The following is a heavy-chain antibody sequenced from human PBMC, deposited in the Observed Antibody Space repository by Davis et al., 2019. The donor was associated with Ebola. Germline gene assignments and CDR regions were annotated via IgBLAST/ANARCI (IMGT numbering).Heavy chain of an antibody. D-gene: IGHD2-15*01. CDR3: AREIVVVVAATPNGYYYYGMDV. CDR1: GYTFTSYG. J-gene: IGHJ6*02. Sequence: AASVKVSCKASGYTFTSYGISWVRQAPGQGLEWMGIINPSGGSTSYAQKFQGRVTMTRDTSTSTVYMELSSLRSEDTAVYYCAREIVVVVAATPNGYYYYGMDVWGQGTTVTVSS. V-gene: IGHV1-46*03. CDR2: INPSGGST.